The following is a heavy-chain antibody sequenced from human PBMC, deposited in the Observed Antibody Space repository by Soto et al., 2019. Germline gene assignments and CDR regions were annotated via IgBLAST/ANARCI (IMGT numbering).Heavy chain of an antibody. V-gene: IGHV3-30*04. Sequence: QVQLVESGGDVVQPGRSLRLSWAAAGFTFSFYAVHWFRQSPGKGLEWVAVISYNGRNKHYVDSVKGRFTISRDNSQDSLYMQMDRLRPDGTAVYECARQAMIGDRSQGYFDSWGQGTLVTVSS. J-gene: IGHJ4*02. D-gene: IGHD2-21*01. CDR2: ISYNGRNK. CDR1: GFTFSFYA. CDR3: ARQAMIGDRSQGYFDS.